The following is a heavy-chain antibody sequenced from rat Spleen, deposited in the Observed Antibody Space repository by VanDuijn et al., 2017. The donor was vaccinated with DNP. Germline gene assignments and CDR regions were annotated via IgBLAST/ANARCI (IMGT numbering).Heavy chain of an antibody. CDR3: ASWGIRAYYFDS. CDR1: GFSFSDYY. D-gene: IGHD4-3*01. V-gene: IGHV5-22*01. CDR2: ISYDGGST. J-gene: IGHJ2*01. Sequence: EVQLVESGGGLVQPGRSLKLSCAASGFSFSDYYMAWVRQAATKGLEWVAYISYDGGSTYYGDSVKGRFTISRDNAKNTLYLQMNSLRFEDTATYYCASWGIRAYYFDSWGQGVMVTVSS.